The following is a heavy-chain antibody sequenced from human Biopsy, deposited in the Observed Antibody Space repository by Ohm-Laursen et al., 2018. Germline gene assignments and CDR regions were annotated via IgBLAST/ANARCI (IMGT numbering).Heavy chain of an antibody. CDR2: MIPSSGKT. J-gene: IGHJ5*02. Sequence: SVKVSCKASGGTFTNHAVGWVRQAPGQGLEWMGWMIPSSGKTGYAQRFQGRVTLTMNTSISTAYMELSGLRSEDTAVYFCARGYSRRVSIFEASIYWFDTWGQGTLVTVSS. D-gene: IGHD6-6*01. V-gene: IGHV1-8*02. CDR1: GGTFTNHA. CDR3: ARGYSRRVSIFEASIYWFDT.